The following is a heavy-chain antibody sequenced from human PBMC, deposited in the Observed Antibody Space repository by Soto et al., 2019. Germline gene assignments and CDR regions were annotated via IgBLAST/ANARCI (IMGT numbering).Heavy chain of an antibody. D-gene: IGHD1-26*01. J-gene: IGHJ3*02. Sequence: GGSLRLSCAASGFSFSTYEMNWVRQAPGKGLEWVSYISKNGIDIYYADSVKGRFTISRDNANNSLFLQMDSLRPEDTAVYYCAPRKYGSFNIGAFDIWGQGTMLTVSS. V-gene: IGHV3-48*03. CDR3: APRKYGSFNIGAFDI. CDR2: ISKNGIDI. CDR1: GFSFSTYE.